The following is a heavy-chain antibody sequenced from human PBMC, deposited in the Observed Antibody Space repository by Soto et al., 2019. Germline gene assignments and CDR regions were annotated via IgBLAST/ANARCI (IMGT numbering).Heavy chain of an antibody. Sequence: VQLLESGGDLVQPGGSLRLSCVASGFILNNYAMSWVRQAPGKGLEWVSTIGGTDGDSDGVPWYEDSVTSRFTISRDSSANTRFLHINNVRAEDSALYYCVKIVRNGGAFDFWGQGTRVVVSS. CDR2: IGGTDGDSDGVP. J-gene: IGHJ3*01. CDR3: VKIVRNGGAFDF. D-gene: IGHD2-8*01. V-gene: IGHV3-23*01. CDR1: GFILNNYA.